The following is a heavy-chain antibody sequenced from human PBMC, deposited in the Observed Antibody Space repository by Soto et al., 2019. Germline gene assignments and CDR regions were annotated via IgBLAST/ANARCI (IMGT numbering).Heavy chain of an antibody. D-gene: IGHD3-10*01. J-gene: IGHJ4*02. V-gene: IGHV4-4*02. CDR1: GGSLSSSNW. CDR3: ARSLWFGEDYFDY. CDR2: IHHSGST. Sequence: PSETLSLTCAVSGGSLSSSNWWSWVRQPPGKGLEWIGEIHHSGSTNYNPSLKSRVTISLDKSKNQFSLKLSSMTAADTAVYYCARSLWFGEDYFDYWGQGTPVTVSS.